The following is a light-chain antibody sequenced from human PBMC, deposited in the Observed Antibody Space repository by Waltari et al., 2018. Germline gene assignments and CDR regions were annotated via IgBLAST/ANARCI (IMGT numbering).Light chain of an antibody. Sequence: QLVLTQSPSASASMGASVKLTCTLSSGHSSNIIAWLQHKPGKDPRYVMKVNSDGSHREGDDVPARFSCSSSWAERYLTSSSLQSEDEADYYCETGGHGTWVFGGGTKLTVL. CDR1: SGHSSNI. CDR2: VNSDGSH. V-gene: IGLV4-69*01. J-gene: IGLJ3*02. CDR3: ETGGHGTWV.